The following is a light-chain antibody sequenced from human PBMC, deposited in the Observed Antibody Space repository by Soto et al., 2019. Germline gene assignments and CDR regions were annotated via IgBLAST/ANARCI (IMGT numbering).Light chain of an antibody. V-gene: IGLV2-14*01. CDR1: SSDVGGYNY. Sequence: QSALTQPASVSGSPGQSITISCTGTSSDVGGYNYVSWYQQHPGKAPKLMIYDVSNRPSGVSNRFSGSKSGNTASLTISGXXXXXXAXYYCXSXXXXXXXAFGXGT. CDR2: DVS. J-gene: IGLJ2*01. CDR3: XSXXXXXXXA.